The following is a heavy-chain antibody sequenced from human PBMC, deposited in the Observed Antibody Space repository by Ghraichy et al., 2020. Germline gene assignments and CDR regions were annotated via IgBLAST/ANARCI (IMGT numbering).Heavy chain of an antibody. CDR1: GFTFSSYG. Sequence: GGSLRLSCAASGFTFSSYGMHWVRQAPGKGLEWVAVICDDGTYKYYADSVKGRFTISRDNSKNTLYLQMNSLRAEDTAVYYCARDCDSSGWHTLGDWGQGTLVTVSS. CDR3: ARDCDSSGWHTLGD. CDR2: ICDDGTYK. D-gene: IGHD6-19*01. V-gene: IGHV3-33*01. J-gene: IGHJ1*01.